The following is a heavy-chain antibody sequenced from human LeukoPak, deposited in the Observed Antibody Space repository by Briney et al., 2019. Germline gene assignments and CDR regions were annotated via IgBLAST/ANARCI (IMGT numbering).Heavy chain of an antibody. D-gene: IGHD4-23*01. CDR3: ARMTTVVTFDAFDI. Sequence: GGSLRLSCAASGFTFSSYAMHWVRQAPGKGLEWVAVISYDGSNKYYADSVKGRFTISRDNSKNTLYLQMNSLRAEDTAVYYCARMTTVVTFDAFDIWGQETMVTVSS. CDR1: GFTFSSYA. V-gene: IGHV3-30-3*01. CDR2: ISYDGSNK. J-gene: IGHJ3*02.